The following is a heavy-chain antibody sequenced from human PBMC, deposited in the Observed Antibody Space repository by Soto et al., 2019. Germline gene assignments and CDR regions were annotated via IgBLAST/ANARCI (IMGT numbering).Heavy chain of an antibody. Sequence: QVQLVQSGAEMKQPRASVKLSCQASGYIFIHCFMHWVRQAPGQGLEWMGGINPSSGTTTYAQKFQGRVTVTRDTSTSTVYTELSSLGSGDTAMYYCARSLGETTSLFDYWGQGSLVTVSA. CDR2: INPSSGTT. CDR1: GYIFIHCF. V-gene: IGHV1-46*01. CDR3: ARSLGETTSLFDY. J-gene: IGHJ4*02. D-gene: IGHD1-26*01.